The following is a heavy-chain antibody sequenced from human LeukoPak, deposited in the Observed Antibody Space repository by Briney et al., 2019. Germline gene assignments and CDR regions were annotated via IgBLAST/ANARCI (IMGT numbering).Heavy chain of an antibody. Sequence: SEALSLTRTVSGGSISSSSHYWGWIRQPPGKGLEWIGSIGSIDYSGSTYYSPSLRSRVTISADPSKNQFSLNLRSATAADTAVYYCARLSGGGWLVDYWGQGTLVTVSS. CDR1: GGSISSSSHY. J-gene: IGHJ4*02. CDR2: IDYSGST. V-gene: IGHV4-39*01. CDR3: ARLSGGGWLVDY. D-gene: IGHD3-9*01.